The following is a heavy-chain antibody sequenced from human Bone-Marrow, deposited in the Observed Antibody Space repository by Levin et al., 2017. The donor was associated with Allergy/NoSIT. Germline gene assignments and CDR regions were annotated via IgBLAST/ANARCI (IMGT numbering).Heavy chain of an antibody. CDR3: ARELSFGDYVLGY. CDR2: IYGAGRT. Sequence: GGSLRLSCAASGFSISDNYMSWVRQAPGKGLEWVSLIYGAGRTRYADSVKGRFTISRDNSKNTLYLHMNSLRAEDTAVYYCARELSFGDYVLGYWGQGTLVTVSS. V-gene: IGHV3-53*01. CDR1: GFSISDNY. J-gene: IGHJ4*02. D-gene: IGHD4-17*01.